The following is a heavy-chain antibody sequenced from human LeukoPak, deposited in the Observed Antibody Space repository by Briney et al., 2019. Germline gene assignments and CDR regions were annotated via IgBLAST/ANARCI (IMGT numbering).Heavy chain of an antibody. CDR1: GFTFSSYA. D-gene: IGHD4-23*01. Sequence: GGSLRLSCAASGFTFSSYAMSWVRQAPGKGLEWVSAISGSGGNTYYADSVKGRFTISRDNSKNTLYLQMNSLRAEDTAVYYCAKGHGGNEYYFDYWGQGTLVTVSS. CDR2: ISGSGGNT. J-gene: IGHJ4*02. CDR3: AKGHGGNEYYFDY. V-gene: IGHV3-23*01.